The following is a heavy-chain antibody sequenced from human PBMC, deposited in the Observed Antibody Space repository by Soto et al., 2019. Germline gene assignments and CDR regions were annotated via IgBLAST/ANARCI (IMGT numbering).Heavy chain of an antibody. J-gene: IGHJ6*02. V-gene: IGHV1-69*13. CDR1: GGTFSSYA. CDR2: IIPIFGTA. Sequence: SVKVSCKASGGTFSSYAISWVRQAPGQGLEWMGGIIPIFGTANYAQKFQGRVTITADESTSTAYMELSSLRSEDTAVYYCAREYRRIAVAGYYYYYGMDVWGQGATVTVSS. D-gene: IGHD6-19*01. CDR3: AREYRRIAVAGYYYYYGMDV.